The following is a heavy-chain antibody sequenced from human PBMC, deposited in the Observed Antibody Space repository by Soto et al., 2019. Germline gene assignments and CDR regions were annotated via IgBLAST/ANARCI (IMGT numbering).Heavy chain of an antibody. D-gene: IGHD4-17*01. CDR1: GGSVTNSSYY. V-gene: IGHV4-39*01. CDR3: VSQRTTVPTQAYFDY. Sequence: SETLSLTCTVSGGSVTNSSYYWGWIRQSPGKGLEWIGSAYYRGRSYSKSSVKSRVTISVDTSKNRFSLSLNSVTASDTAVYFCVSQRTTVPTQAYFDYWGPGALVTVSS. J-gene: IGHJ4*02. CDR2: AYYRGRS.